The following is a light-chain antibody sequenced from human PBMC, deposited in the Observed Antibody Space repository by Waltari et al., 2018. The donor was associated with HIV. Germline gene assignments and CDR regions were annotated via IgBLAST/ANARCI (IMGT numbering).Light chain of an antibody. Sequence: EIVLTQSPGALSLSPGERATLSCRASQSLSSTYLAWYQQKPGQPPRLLMYDASTRATGIPHRFSGSGSGTDFTLTISRLEPEDFAVYYCQQYRSTPRTFGGGTRVQIK. V-gene: IGKV3-20*01. J-gene: IGKJ4*01. CDR1: QSLSSTY. CDR3: QQYRSTPRT. CDR2: DAS.